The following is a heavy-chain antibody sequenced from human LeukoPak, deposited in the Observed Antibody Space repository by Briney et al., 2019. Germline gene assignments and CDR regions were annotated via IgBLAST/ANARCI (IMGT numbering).Heavy chain of an antibody. Sequence: GGSLRLSCAASGFTFSSYAMSWVRQAPGKGLEWVSAISGSGGSTYYADSVKGRFTISRDNSRNTLYLQMNSLRPEDTAVYYCAKAIWVAATSSWFSLDYWGQGTLVTVSS. CDR1: GFTFSSYA. CDR2: ISGSGGST. V-gene: IGHV3-23*01. J-gene: IGHJ4*02. D-gene: IGHD3-10*01. CDR3: AKAIWVAATSSWFSLDY.